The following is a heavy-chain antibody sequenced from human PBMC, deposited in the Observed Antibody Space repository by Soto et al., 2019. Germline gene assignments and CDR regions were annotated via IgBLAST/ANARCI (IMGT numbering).Heavy chain of an antibody. CDR2: IYHSGST. CDR1: GGSISSGGYS. CDR3: SSRVTDAPT. D-gene: IGHD3-10*01. Sequence: SETLPLTCAVSGGSISSGGYSWSWIRQPPGKGLEWIGYIYHSGSTYYNPSLKSRVTISVDRSKKQFSLNLSSVTAADTAVYYCSSRVTDAPTWGQGTLVTVSS. V-gene: IGHV4-30-2*01. J-gene: IGHJ5*02.